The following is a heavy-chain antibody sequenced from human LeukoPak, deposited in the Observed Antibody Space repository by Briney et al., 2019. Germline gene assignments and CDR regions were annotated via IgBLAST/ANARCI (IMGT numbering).Heavy chain of an antibody. V-gene: IGHV3-53*01. D-gene: IGHD6-19*01. CDR1: GFTVSSNY. CDR3: ARVTAVAAPWVF. Sequence: GGSLRLSCAASGFTVSSNYMSWVRQAPGKGLEWVSVIYSGGSTYYADSVKGRFTISRDNGENSVYLQMNSLRAEDTAVYYCARVTAVAAPWVFWGQGAQVTVSS. CDR2: IYSGGST. J-gene: IGHJ4*02.